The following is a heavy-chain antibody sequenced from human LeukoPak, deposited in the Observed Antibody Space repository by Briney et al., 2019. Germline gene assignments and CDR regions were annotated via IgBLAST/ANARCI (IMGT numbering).Heavy chain of an antibody. CDR3: ARRTPISYDSSGYGDAFDI. J-gene: IGHJ3*02. V-gene: IGHV1-69*05. CDR1: GGTFSSYA. D-gene: IGHD3-22*01. Sequence: SVKVSCKGSGGTFSSYAISWVGQAAGQGLEWMGRIIPILGRANYAQKFQGRVTITTDESTSTAYMEPSSLRSEDTAVYYCARRTPISYDSSGYGDAFDIWGQGTMVTVSS. CDR2: IIPILGRA.